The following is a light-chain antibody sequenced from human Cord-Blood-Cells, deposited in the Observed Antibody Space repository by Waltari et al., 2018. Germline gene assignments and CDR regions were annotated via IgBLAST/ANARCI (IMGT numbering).Light chain of an antibody. CDR3: QQYNSYSYT. J-gene: IGKJ2*01. V-gene: IGKV1-5*03. CDR1: QSISSW. CDR2: NAS. Sequence: DLQLTQSPPTLSPSVGERVPTPSPARQSISSWLAWYQQKPGKAPKLLIYNASSIESGVPSRFSGSGSGTEFTLTISSLQPDDFATYYCQQYNSYSYTFGQGTKLEIK.